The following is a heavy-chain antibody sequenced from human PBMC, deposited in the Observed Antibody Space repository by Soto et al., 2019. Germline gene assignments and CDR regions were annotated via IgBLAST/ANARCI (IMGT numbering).Heavy chain of an antibody. V-gene: IGHV3-23*01. CDR1: GFTFSNFA. CDR3: AKDRKSGSGWYWDY. CDR2: ISGSGTST. D-gene: IGHD6-19*01. J-gene: IGHJ4*02. Sequence: GGSLRLSCAASGFTFSNFAMSWVRQAPGKGLEWVSAISGSGTSTYDADSGKGRFSISRDNSKNTLYLQMNSLRAEDTAVYYCAKDRKSGSGWYWDYWGQGTLVTVSS.